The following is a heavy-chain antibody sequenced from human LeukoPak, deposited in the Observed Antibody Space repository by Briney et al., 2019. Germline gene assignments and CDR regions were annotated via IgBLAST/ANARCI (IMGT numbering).Heavy chain of an antibody. CDR1: GFTFSSYG. Sequence: PGRSLRLSCAASGFTFSSYGMHWVRQAPGKGLEWVAVIWYDGSNKYYADSVKGRFTISRDSSKNMLYLQMNTLRVEDTAVYYCAKEQSGRSFWYFDLWGRGTQVTVSS. D-gene: IGHD1-26*01. J-gene: IGHJ2*01. V-gene: IGHV3-33*06. CDR3: AKEQSGRSFWYFDL. CDR2: IWYDGSNK.